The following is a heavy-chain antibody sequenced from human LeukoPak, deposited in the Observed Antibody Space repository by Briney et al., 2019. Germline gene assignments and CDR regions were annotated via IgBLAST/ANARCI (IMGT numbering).Heavy chain of an antibody. J-gene: IGHJ4*02. D-gene: IGHD6-19*01. CDR2: ISSSSSYI. CDR3: ATQQWLVSDFDY. V-gene: IGHV3-21*04. CDR1: GFTFSSYS. Sequence: GGSLRLSCAASGFTFSSYSMNWVRQAPGKGLEWVSSISSSSSYIYYADSVKGRFTISRDNSKNTLYLQMNSLRAEDTAIYYCATQQWLVSDFDYWGQGTLVTVSS.